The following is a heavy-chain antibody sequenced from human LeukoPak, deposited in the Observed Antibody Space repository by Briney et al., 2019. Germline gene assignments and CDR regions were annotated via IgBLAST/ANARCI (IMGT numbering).Heavy chain of an antibody. CDR3: ARGPPNWGYDY. CDR2: MSPNSGDT. J-gene: IGHJ4*02. CDR1: GYTFTSYD. V-gene: IGHV1-8*01. Sequence: ASVKVSCKASGYTFTSYDFNWVRQATGQRLEWMGWMSPNSGDTGYAQKFQDRVTMTRNTSISTAYMELSGLRSDDTAVYYCARGPPNWGYDYWGPGTLVTVSS. D-gene: IGHD7-27*01.